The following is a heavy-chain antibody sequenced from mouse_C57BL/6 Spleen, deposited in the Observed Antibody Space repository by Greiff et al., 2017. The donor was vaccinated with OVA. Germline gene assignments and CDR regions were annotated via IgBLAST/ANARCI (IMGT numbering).Heavy chain of an antibody. J-gene: IGHJ2*01. CDR3: ARGATVVANYFDY. Sequence: EVNVVESGGGLVKPGGSLKLSCAASGFTFSSYAMSWVRQTPEKRLEWVATISDGGSYTYYPDNVKGRFTISRDNAKNNLYLQMSHLKSEDTAMYYCARGATVVANYFDYWGQGTTLTVSS. CDR2: ISDGGSYT. CDR1: GFTFSSYA. V-gene: IGHV5-4*03. D-gene: IGHD1-1*01.